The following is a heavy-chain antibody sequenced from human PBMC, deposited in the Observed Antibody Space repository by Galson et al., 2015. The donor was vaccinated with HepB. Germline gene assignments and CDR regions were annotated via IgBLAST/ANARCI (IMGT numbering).Heavy chain of an antibody. CDR2: ISAYNGNT. V-gene: IGHV1-18*04. D-gene: IGHD3-16*02. Sequence: SVKVSCKASGYTFTSYGISWVRQAPGQGLGWMGWISAYNGNTNYAQKLQGRVTMTTDTSTSTAYMELRSLRSDDTAVYYCARAAPELPNYGYVWGSYRHYYYYGMDVWGQGTTVTVSS. CDR1: GYTFTSYG. J-gene: IGHJ6*02. CDR3: ARAAPELPNYGYVWGSYRHYYYYGMDV.